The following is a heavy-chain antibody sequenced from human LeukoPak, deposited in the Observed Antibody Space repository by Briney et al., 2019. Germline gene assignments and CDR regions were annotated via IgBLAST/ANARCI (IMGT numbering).Heavy chain of an antibody. CDR2: ISYDGSNK. V-gene: IGHV3-30*04. D-gene: IGHD3-22*01. Sequence: GGSPRLSCAASGFSFSTYAMHWVRQAPGKGLEWVAVISYDGSNKHYADSVKGRLTISRDNSKNTLYLQMNSLRAEDAAVYYCARAPYYDSSGYYDSWGQGALVTVSS. CDR1: GFSFSTYA. CDR3: ARAPYYDSSGYYDS. J-gene: IGHJ5*01.